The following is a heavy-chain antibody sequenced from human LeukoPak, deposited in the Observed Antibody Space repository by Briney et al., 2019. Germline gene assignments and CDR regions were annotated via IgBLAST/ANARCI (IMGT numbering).Heavy chain of an antibody. D-gene: IGHD3-3*01. CDR3: ARGKSGRITIFGVVI. CDR1: GFSLSSYD. V-gene: IGHV3-48*03. J-gene: IGHJ4*02. CDR2: IIGSGDTI. Sequence: PGGSLRLSCAASGFSLSSYDMNWVRQAPGKGLEWVSSIIGSGDTIYYAGSVKGRFTISRDNAKNSLYLQMNSLKAEDTAVYYCARGKSGRITIFGVVIWGQGTLVTVSS.